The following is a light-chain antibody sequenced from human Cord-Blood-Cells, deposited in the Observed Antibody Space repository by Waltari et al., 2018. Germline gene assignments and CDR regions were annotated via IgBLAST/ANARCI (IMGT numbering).Light chain of an antibody. CDR3: QQYNSYSPA. CDR2: DAS. Sequence: IQMTQSPSTLSASVGDRVTITCRASQSISSWLAWYQQKPGKAPKLLINDASSLESGVPSRFSGSGSGTEFTLTISSLQPDDVATYYCQQYNSYSPAFGQGTKVEIK. J-gene: IGKJ1*01. CDR1: QSISSW. V-gene: IGKV1-5*01.